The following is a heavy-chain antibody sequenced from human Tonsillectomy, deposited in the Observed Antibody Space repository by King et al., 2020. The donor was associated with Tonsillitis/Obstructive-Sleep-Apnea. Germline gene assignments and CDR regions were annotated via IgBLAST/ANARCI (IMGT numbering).Heavy chain of an antibody. V-gene: IGHV4-61*01. CDR3: ARAHDYYDSSGYYYVSWFDP. J-gene: IGHJ5*02. D-gene: IGHD3-22*01. CDR2: IYYSGST. Sequence: QLQESGPGLVKPSETLSLTCTVSGGSVSSGSYYWSWIRQPPGKGLEWIGYIYYSGSTNYNLSLKTRGTISVDTPKNQFSLKLSSVTAADTAGYNCARAHDYYDSSGYYYVSWFDPWGQGTLVTVSS. CDR1: GGSVSSGSYY.